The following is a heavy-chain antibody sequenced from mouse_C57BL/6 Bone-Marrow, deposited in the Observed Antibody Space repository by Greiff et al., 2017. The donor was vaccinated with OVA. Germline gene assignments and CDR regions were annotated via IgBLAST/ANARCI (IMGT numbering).Heavy chain of an antibody. D-gene: IGHD2-4*01. V-gene: IGHV1-72*01. CDR2: IDPNSGGT. Sequence: QVQLQQPGAELVKPGASVKLSCKASGYTFTSYWMHWVKQRPGRGLEWIGRIDPNSGGTNYNEKFKSKATLTVDKPSSTAYLQLRSLTSEDSAVFYYAREHDYGDDWGQGTTLTVSS. CDR1: GYTFTSYW. CDR3: AREHDYGDD. J-gene: IGHJ2*01.